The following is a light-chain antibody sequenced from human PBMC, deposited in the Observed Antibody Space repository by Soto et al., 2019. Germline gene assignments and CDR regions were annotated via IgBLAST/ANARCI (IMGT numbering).Light chain of an antibody. Sequence: AIQLTQSPSSLSASVGDRVTITCRASQGISSALAWYQQKPGKAPKLLIYDASSLESGVPSRFSGSGSGTDFTLTISSLQPEDFATDYCQQFNSYPPTLTFGGGTKVEIK. CDR1: QGISSA. CDR2: DAS. V-gene: IGKV1-13*02. J-gene: IGKJ4*01. CDR3: QQFNSYPPTLT.